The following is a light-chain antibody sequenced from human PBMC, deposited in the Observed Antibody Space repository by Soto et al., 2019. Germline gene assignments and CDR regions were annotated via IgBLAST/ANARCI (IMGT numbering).Light chain of an antibody. J-gene: IGKJ1*01. CDR1: QSVNNN. CDR2: GAS. CDR3: QQYDYWPRT. V-gene: IGKV3-15*01. Sequence: EIVLRQSPATLSVSPGEGVTLSCRASQSVNNNLAWYQQRPGQAPRLLIFGASIRATGIPARFSGSGSGTEFTLTISSLQSEDFAVYYCQQYDYWPRTFGQGTKVDIK.